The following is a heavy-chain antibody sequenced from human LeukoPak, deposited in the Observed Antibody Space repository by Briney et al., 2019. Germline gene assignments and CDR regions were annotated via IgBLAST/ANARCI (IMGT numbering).Heavy chain of an antibody. CDR1: GFTFSSYA. D-gene: IGHD6-6*01. CDR2: ISGSGSSS. Sequence: GGSLRLSCAVSGFTFSSYAMSWVRQAPGKGLEWVSVISGSGSSSYYAASVKGRFTISRDNSNNTLNLQMNSLRAEDTAIYCCAKDLADRPNFYYYYMDVWGKGTTVTVSS. J-gene: IGHJ6*03. CDR3: AKDLADRPNFYYYYMDV. V-gene: IGHV3-23*01.